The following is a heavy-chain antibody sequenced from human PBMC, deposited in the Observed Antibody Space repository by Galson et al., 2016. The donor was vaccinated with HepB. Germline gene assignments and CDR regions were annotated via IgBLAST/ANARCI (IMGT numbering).Heavy chain of an antibody. CDR1: GFTLSSYA. J-gene: IGHJ3*02. CDR3: AKVLVTTVGATTHSFDI. D-gene: IGHD1-26*01. Sequence: SLRLSCAASGFTLSSYAMSWLSWVRQAPGKGPAWVSVVSGSGGTTYYADSVKGRYTISSDESKKTVYLQMNSLRADDTAVYYRAKVLVTTVGATTHSFDIWGQGTMVTVSS. CDR2: VSGSGGTT. V-gene: IGHV3-23*01.